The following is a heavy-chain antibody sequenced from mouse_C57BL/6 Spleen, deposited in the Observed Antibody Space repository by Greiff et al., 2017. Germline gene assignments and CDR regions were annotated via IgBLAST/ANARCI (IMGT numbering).Heavy chain of an antibody. Sequence: VQLQQSGAELVRPGASVTLSCKASGYTFTDYEMHWVKQTPVHGLEWIGAIDPETGGTAYTQKFKGKAILTAAKSSSTAYMELRSLTSEDSAVYYCTRGTVGYWGQGTTLTVSS. V-gene: IGHV1-15*01. D-gene: IGHD3-3*01. CDR1: GYTFTDYE. CDR3: TRGTVGY. J-gene: IGHJ2*01. CDR2: IDPETGGT.